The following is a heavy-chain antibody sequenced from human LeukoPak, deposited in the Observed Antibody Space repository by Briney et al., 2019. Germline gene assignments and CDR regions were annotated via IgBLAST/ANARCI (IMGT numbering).Heavy chain of an antibody. D-gene: IGHD5-18*01. Sequence: SEPLSLTCTVSGGSISSYYWSWMRQPPRKGLAWIGCIYYCGSTNYNPSLKSRVTISVDTSKNQFSLKLSSVTAADTAVYYCARGRGYSYGPREFDYWGQGTLVTVSS. J-gene: IGHJ4*02. CDR2: IYYCGST. V-gene: IGHV4-59*01. CDR3: ARGRGYSYGPREFDY. CDR1: GGSISSYY.